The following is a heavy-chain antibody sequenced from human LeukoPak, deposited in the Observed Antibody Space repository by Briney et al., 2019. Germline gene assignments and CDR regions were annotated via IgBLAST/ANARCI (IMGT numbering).Heavy chain of an antibody. J-gene: IGHJ5*02. D-gene: IGHD6-6*01. V-gene: IGHV4-39*01. CDR1: GVSISSGSHY. Sequence: SSETLSLTCTVSGVSISSGSHYWGWIRQPPGKGLEWIGTIYYSGSTYYNASLKSRVTISVDTSKSQFYLKLTSVIAADTAVYYCVSNSSSSPWFDPWGQGTLVTVSS. CDR2: IYYSGST. CDR3: VSNSSSSPWFDP.